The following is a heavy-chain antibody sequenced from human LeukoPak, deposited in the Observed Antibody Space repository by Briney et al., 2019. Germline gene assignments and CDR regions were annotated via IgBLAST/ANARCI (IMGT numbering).Heavy chain of an antibody. CDR1: GASISNYY. CDR3: ARVGDYALKD. J-gene: IGHJ4*02. Sequence: SETLSLTCTVSGASISNYYWSWIRQPAGKGLEFIGLFYNSGSTNCNPSLKSRVTMSVDTSKNQFSLKLSSVTAADTAVYYCARVGDYALKDWGQGTLVTVSS. D-gene: IGHD3-16*01. V-gene: IGHV4-4*07. CDR2: FYNSGST.